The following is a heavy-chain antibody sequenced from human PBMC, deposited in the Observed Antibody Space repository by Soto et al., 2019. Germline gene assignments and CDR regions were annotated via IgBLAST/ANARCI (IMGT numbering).Heavy chain of an antibody. CDR2: ISGYNGNT. CDR1: GYTFTSYY. V-gene: IGHV1-18*01. CDR3: TTDPVTMIVVVPSPG. Sequence: GASVKVSCKASGYTFTSYYISWVRQAPGQGLEWMGWISGYNGNTNYAQKLQGRVTMTTDTSTSTAYMELRSLRSDDTAVYYCTTDPVTMIVVVPSPGWGQGTLVTVSS. D-gene: IGHD3-22*01. J-gene: IGHJ4*02.